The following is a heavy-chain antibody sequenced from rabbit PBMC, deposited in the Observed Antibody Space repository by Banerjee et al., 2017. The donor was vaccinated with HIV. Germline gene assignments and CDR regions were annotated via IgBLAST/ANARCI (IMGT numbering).Heavy chain of an antibody. V-gene: IGHV1S45*01. Sequence: QEQLVESGGDLVKPGTSLTLTCTASGFSFSSGYDMCWVRQAPGKGLEWIACIYVGGNPNAYYADWTKGRFTISTTPSTTVTLQMTSLTAADTATYFCASSYAGYPGYGYALNLWGQGTLVTVS. D-gene: IGHD7-1*01. J-gene: IGHJ3*01. CDR3: ASSYAGYPGYGYALNL. CDR1: GFSFSSGYD. CDR2: IYVGGNPNA.